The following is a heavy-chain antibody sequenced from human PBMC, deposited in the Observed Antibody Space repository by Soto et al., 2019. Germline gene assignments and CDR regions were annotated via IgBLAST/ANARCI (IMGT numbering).Heavy chain of an antibody. D-gene: IGHD6-19*01. Sequence: GESLKISCKGSGYSFTSYWIGWVRQMPGKGLEWMGIISPGDSDTRYSPSLQGQVTISADKSISTAYLQWSSLKASDTAMYYCARGYNSGWSTNPYYFDYWGQGTLVTVSS. CDR1: GYSFTSYW. CDR3: ARGYNSGWSTNPYYFDY. CDR2: ISPGDSDT. V-gene: IGHV5-51*01. J-gene: IGHJ4*02.